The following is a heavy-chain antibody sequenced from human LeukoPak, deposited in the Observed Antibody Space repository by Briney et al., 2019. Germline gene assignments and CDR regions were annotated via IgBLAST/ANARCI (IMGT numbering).Heavy chain of an antibody. V-gene: IGHV4-59*08. CDR1: GGSISSYY. D-gene: IGHD2-2*01. Sequence: NSSETLSLTCTVSGGSISSYYWGWIRQPPGKGLEWIGYIYYSGSTNYNPSLKSRITLSVDTSKNQFSLKLSSVTAADTAVYYCARRVVVVPAAMDYFDYRGQGTLVTVSS. CDR3: ARRVVVVPAAMDYFDY. CDR2: IYYSGST. J-gene: IGHJ4*02.